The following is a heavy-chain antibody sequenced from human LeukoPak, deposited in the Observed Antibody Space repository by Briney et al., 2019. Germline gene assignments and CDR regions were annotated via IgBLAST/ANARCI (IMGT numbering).Heavy chain of an antibody. CDR3: TTEGPFDSSGYSVSPY. V-gene: IGHV3-15*01. CDR1: GFTFSNAW. Sequence: GGSLRLSCAASGFTFSNAWMSWVRQAPGKGLEWVGRIKSKTDGGTTEYAAPVKGRFTISRDDSKNTLYLKMNSLKTEDTAVYYCTTEGPFDSSGYSVSPYWGQGTLVTASS. J-gene: IGHJ4*02. D-gene: IGHD3-22*01. CDR2: IKSKTDGGTT.